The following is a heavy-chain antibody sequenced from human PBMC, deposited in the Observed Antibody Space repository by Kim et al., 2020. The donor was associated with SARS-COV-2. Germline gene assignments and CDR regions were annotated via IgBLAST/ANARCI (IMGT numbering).Heavy chain of an antibody. D-gene: IGHD3-22*01. CDR1: GYTFTSYA. J-gene: IGHJ6*02. CDR3: ARSYYYDSSGYPEPYYYYGMDV. Sequence: ASVKVSCKASGYTFTSYAMNWVRQAPGQGLEWMGWINTNTGNPTYAQGFTGRFVFSLDTSVSTAYLQISSLKAEDTAVYYCARSYYYDSSGYPEPYYYYGMDVWGQGTTVTVSS. V-gene: IGHV7-4-1*02. CDR2: INTNTGNP.